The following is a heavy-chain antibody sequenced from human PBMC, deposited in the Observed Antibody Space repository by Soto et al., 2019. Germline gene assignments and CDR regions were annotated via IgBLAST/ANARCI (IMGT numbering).Heavy chain of an antibody. CDR2: ISGSGDST. D-gene: IGHD2-15*01. Sequence: GGSLRLSCAASGFIFSTYAMSWVRQAPGKGLEWVSFISGSGDSTYYADSVKGRFTISRDNSKNTLYLQMNSLRAEDTAVYYCVKSYSGPNDAFEIWGQGTMVTVSS. CDR1: GFIFSTYA. J-gene: IGHJ3*02. V-gene: IGHV3-23*01. CDR3: VKSYSGPNDAFEI.